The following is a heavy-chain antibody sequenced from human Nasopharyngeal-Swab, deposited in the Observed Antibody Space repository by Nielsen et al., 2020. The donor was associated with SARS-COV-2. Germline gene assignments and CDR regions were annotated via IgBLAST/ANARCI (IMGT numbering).Heavy chain of an antibody. Sequence: GGSLRLSCASSGFTLNTYAMSWVRQAPGAGLEWVPAISDSGGRTYYADSVKGRFTISRDNSQHTLFLQMNSLRAEDTAVYYCAKSDDAVDIWGQGTMVTVS. V-gene: IGHV3-23*01. CDR1: GFTLNTYA. CDR3: AKSDDAVDI. CDR2: ISDSGGRT. J-gene: IGHJ3*02.